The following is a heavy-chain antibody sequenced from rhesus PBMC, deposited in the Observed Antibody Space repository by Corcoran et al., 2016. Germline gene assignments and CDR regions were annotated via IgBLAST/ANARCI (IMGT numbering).Heavy chain of an antibody. CDR2: IGGSMGTT. V-gene: IGHV4-127*01. D-gene: IGHD1-20*01. CDR1: GYSISSGYG. CDR3: ARLPSYSWNNVGAFDY. J-gene: IGHJ4*01. Sequence: QVQLQESGPGLVKPSETLSLTCAVSGYSISSGYGWSWIRQPPGKGLEWIGYIGGSMGTTTNNPSLTRRVTISKDTSKNQFSLKLSSVPAADTAVYYCARLPSYSWNNVGAFDYWGQGVLVTVSS.